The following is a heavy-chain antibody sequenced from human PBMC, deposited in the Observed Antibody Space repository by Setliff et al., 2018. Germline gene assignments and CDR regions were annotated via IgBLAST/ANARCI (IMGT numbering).Heavy chain of an antibody. Sequence: SVKVSCKASGGTFSSYDISWVRQAPGQGLEWMGRIIPIFGTANYAQKFQGRVTITADKSTSTAYMELSRLRAEDMAVYYCARDRSGYSSGWSTFQHWGQGTLVTVSS. CDR1: GGTFSSYD. CDR2: IIPIFGTA. V-gene: IGHV1-69*06. J-gene: IGHJ1*01. D-gene: IGHD6-19*01. CDR3: ARDRSGYSSGWSTFQH.